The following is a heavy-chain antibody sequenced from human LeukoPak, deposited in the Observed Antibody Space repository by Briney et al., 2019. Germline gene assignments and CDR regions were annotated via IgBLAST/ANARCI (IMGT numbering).Heavy chain of an antibody. D-gene: IGHD3-9*01. V-gene: IGHV4-59*01. CDR2: IYYSGST. Sequence: SETLSLTCTVSGGSISSYYWSWIRQPPGKGLEWIGYIYYSGSTNYNPSLKSRVTISVDTSKNQFSLKLSSVTAADTAVYYCARHHKLRYFDWLLFDTPSGFDYWGQGTLVTVSS. J-gene: IGHJ4*02. CDR1: GGSISSYY. CDR3: ARHHKLRYFDWLLFDTPSGFDY.